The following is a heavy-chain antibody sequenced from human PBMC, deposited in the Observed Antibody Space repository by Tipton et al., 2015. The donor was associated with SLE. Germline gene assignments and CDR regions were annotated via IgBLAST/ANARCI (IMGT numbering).Heavy chain of an antibody. V-gene: IGHV3-23*01. CDR3: AKGRGFGAIYPFDS. J-gene: IGHJ4*02. D-gene: IGHD4/OR15-4a*01. CDR2: ISGSGSHT. Sequence: GSLRLSCAASGFTFSNYAMSWVRQAPGKGLQWVSSISGSGSHTSYADSVKGRFTISRDRSNTLYLQMNSLRAEDTALYYCAKGRGFGAIYPFDSWGQGTLVTVSS. CDR1: GFTFSNYA.